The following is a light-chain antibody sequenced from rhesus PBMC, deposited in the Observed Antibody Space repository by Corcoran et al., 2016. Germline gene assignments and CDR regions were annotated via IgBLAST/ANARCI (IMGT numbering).Light chain of an antibody. Sequence: EIVVTQSPATLSLSPGERATLSRRASQSVSSRLAWYQQKPGQTPRLLTYDACRRVTGIPDRFRGSGSGTDFTLTISSLEPEDVAVYFCQQKSNWLTFGRGTKVELK. CDR1: QSVSSR. J-gene: IGKJ4*01. V-gene: IGKV3-17*02. CDR2: DAC. CDR3: QQKSNWLT.